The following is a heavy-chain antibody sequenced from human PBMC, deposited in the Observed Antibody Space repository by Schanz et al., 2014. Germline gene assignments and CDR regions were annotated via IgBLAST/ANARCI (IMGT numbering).Heavy chain of an antibody. J-gene: IGHJ3*02. CDR2: IYPDGST. Sequence: EVQLEESGGGVVQPGGSLRLSCVASGFTVDSNYMSWVRQAPGKGLEWVSIIYPDGSTNYGDSMKGRFTVSRDEWKNTLYLQMNSLRGEDSAVYYCARPSGSYFWAFDIWGQGTMVTVSS. CDR3: ARPSGSYFWAFDI. V-gene: IGHV3-66*01. CDR1: GFTVDSNY. D-gene: IGHD3-10*01.